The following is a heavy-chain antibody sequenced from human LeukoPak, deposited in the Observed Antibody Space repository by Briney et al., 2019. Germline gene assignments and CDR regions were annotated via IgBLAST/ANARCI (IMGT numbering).Heavy chain of an antibody. J-gene: IGHJ4*02. CDR2: IYHNGRT. CDR3: ARASEGIGYFDT. Sequence: PSETLSLTCSVSGTSFSNDYWSWVRQAPGMGLEWIGYIYHNGRTNYSPSLKSRITMSIDTSQKKFPLKVISVTAADTVVYYCARASEGIGYFDTWGRGRPVTVSS. V-gene: IGHV4-59*01. CDR1: GTSFSNDY. D-gene: IGHD3-16*01.